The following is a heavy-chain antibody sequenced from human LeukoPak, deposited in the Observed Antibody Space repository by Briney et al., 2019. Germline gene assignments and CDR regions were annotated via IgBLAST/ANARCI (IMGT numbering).Heavy chain of an antibody. CDR1: GGSISSGGYS. CDR2: IYHSGST. J-gene: IGHJ3*02. CDR3: ARSITMARGVIIKGAGIFAFDI. Sequence: TSETLSLTCAVSGGSISSGGYSWSWIRQPPGKGLEWIGYIYHSGSTYYNPSLKSRVTISVDRSKNQFSLKLSSVTAADTAVYYCARSITMARGVIIKGAGIFAFDIWGQGTMVTVSS. D-gene: IGHD3-10*01. V-gene: IGHV4-30-2*01.